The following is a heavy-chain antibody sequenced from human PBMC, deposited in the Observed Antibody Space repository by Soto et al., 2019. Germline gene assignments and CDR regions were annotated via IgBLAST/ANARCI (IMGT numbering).Heavy chain of an antibody. D-gene: IGHD2-2*01. Sequence: SETLSLTCTVSGGSISSGGYYWSWIRQHPGKGLEWIGYIYYSGSTYYNPSLKSRVTISVDTSKNQFSLKLSSVTAADTAVYYCASGGGEDIVVVPAAMPRQPVGYWGQGTLVTVSS. CDR3: ASGGGEDIVVVPAAMPRQPVGY. CDR2: IYYSGST. CDR1: GGSISSGGYY. V-gene: IGHV4-31*03. J-gene: IGHJ4*02.